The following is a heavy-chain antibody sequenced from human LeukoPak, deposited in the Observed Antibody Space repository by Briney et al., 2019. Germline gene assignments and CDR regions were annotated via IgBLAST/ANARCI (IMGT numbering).Heavy chain of an antibody. CDR1: GFTVSSKY. V-gene: IGHV3-74*01. CDR3: VTLNVGVTAA. Sequence: QPGGSLRLSCAASGFTVSSKYMSWVRQAPGKGLVWVSRINGDGSSASYADSVKGRFTISRDNAKNTLYLQMNSLRAEDTAVYYCVTLNVGVTAAGGQGTLVTVSS. J-gene: IGHJ4*02. D-gene: IGHD2-21*02. CDR2: INGDGSSA.